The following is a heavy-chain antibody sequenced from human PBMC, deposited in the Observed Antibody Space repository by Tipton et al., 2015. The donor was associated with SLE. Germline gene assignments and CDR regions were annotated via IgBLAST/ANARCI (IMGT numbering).Heavy chain of an antibody. J-gene: IGHJ3*02. CDR2: IYYIGNT. Sequence: TLSLTCTVSGDSISSYYWTWVRQPPGKGLEWIAYIYYIGNTNYSPSLKSRVTISIDTSKSQFSLKVTSVTAADTAVYYCARSLNYSFDIWGQGTMVTVSS. V-gene: IGHV4-59*01. CDR1: GDSISSYY. D-gene: IGHD4-11*01. CDR3: ARSLNYSFDI.